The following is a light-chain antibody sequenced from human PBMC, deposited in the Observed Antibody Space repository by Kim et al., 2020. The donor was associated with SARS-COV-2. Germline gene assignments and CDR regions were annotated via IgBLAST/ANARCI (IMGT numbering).Light chain of an antibody. CDR3: QQRYNWPRT. V-gene: IGKV3-11*01. Sequence: EIVLTQSPATLSLSPGERASLSCRASQSVSSYLAWYQQKPGQAPRLLIYDASNRATGIPARFSGSGSGTDFTLTISSLEPEDFAVYYCQQRYNWPRTFGQGTKVDIK. CDR2: DAS. CDR1: QSVSSY. J-gene: IGKJ1*01.